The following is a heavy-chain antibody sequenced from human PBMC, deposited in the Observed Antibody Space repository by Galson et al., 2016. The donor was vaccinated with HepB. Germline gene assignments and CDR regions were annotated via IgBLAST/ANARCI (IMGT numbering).Heavy chain of an antibody. J-gene: IGHJ6*02. CDR3: AHQGVSYYYGMDV. V-gene: IGHV1-18*04. CDR2: ISAYNGNT. CDR1: GNTFSTLG. Sequence: SVKVSCKASGNTFSTLGVNWVRQAPGQGLEWMGWISAYNGNTNYARKLQGRVTMTTDTSTSTAYMELRSLRSDDTAVYYCAHQGVSYYYGMDVWGQGTTVAVSS.